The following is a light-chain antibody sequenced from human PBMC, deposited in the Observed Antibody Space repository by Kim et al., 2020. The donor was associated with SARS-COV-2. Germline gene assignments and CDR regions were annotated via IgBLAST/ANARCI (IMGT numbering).Light chain of an antibody. CDR2: ADN. J-gene: IGLJ2*01. V-gene: IGLV6-57*03. CDR3: QSYDSSNPVV. Sequence: AITISCTRGSGSIASNSVQWYQLRPGSAPTTVIYADNQRPSGVPDRFSGSIDSSSNSASLTISGLKTEDEADYYCQSYDSSNPVVFGGGTQLTVL. CDR1: SGSIASNS.